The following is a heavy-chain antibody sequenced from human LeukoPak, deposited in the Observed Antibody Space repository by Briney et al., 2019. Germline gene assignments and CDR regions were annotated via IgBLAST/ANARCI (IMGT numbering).Heavy chain of an antibody. Sequence: SETLSLTCTVSGXSLRSYYWSWIRQPPGKGLEWIGYIYYSGSTNYNPSLNSRVTISVDTSKNQFSLKLSSVTAADTAVYSCARVAHYAGNEYDAFDIWGQGSMVTVSS. CDR2: IYYSGST. J-gene: IGHJ3*02. CDR1: GXSLRSYY. CDR3: ARVAHYAGNEYDAFDI. V-gene: IGHV4-59*01. D-gene: IGHD4-23*01.